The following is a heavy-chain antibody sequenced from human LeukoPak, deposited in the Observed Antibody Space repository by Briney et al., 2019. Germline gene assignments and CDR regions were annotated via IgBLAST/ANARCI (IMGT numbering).Heavy chain of an antibody. D-gene: IGHD3-9*01. V-gene: IGHV1-69*06. Sequence: SVNVSYKASGGTFNIYTINWVRQAPGQGLDWMGGIIPIFGTANYTQQFQGRVTISAHKSTSTVYMEVSRLRSEDPAVYYCARDYDISGTDNWGQGTLVTVSS. J-gene: IGHJ4*02. CDR3: ARDYDISGTDN. CDR2: IIPIFGTA. CDR1: GGTFNIYT.